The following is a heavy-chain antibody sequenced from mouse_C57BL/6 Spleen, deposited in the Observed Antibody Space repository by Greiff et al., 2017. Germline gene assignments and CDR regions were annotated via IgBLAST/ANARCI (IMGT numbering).Heavy chain of an antibody. CDR3: ARGGYYFDY. Sequence: EVKVVESGGGLVKPGGSLKLSCAASGFTFSSYTMSWVRQTPEKRLEWVATISGGGGNTYYPDSVKGRFTISRDNAKNTLYLQMSSLRSEDTALYYCARGGYYFDYWGQGTTLTVSS. V-gene: IGHV5-9*01. J-gene: IGHJ2*01. CDR1: GFTFSSYT. CDR2: ISGGGGNT.